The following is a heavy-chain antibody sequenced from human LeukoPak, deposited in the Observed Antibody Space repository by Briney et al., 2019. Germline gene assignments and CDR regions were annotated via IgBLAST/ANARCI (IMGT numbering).Heavy chain of an antibody. Sequence: GGSLSLSCAGSGFTFSSYEMNWVRQAPGKGLEWVANIKEDGSENYYVDSVKGRFTISRDNAKNSLYLQMNSLRAEDTAVYYCARDDTYYDYVWGSYRYPSDAFDVWGQGTLVTVSS. CDR2: IKEDGSEN. J-gene: IGHJ3*01. D-gene: IGHD3-16*02. V-gene: IGHV3-7*01. CDR1: GFTFSSYE. CDR3: ARDDTYYDYVWGSYRYPSDAFDV.